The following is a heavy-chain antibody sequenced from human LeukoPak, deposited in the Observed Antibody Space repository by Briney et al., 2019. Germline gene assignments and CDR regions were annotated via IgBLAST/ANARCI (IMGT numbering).Heavy chain of an antibody. CDR3: ARGREVVPAANWFDP. V-gene: IGHV4-34*01. D-gene: IGHD2-2*01. CDR1: GGSFSGYY. Sequence: SETLSLTCAVYGGSFSGYYWSWIRQPPGKGLDWIGEINHSGSTNYNPSLKSRVTISVDTSKNQFSLKLSSVTAADTAVYYCARGREVVPAANWFDPWGQGTLVTVSS. J-gene: IGHJ5*02. CDR2: INHSGST.